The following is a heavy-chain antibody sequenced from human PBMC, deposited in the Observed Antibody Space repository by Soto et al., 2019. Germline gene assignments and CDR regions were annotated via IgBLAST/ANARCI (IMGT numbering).Heavy chain of an antibody. CDR3: AKLCRSCSLAAFDI. V-gene: IGHV3-72*01. J-gene: IGHJ3*02. CDR2: TRNKANSYTT. Sequence: EVQLVESGGGLVQPGGSLRLSCAASGFTFSDHYMDWVRQAPGKGLEWVGRTRNKANSYTTEYAASVKGRFTISRDNSQTSLYLQMNSLKTEDTAVFYCAKLCRSCSLAAFDIWGQGTMVTVSS. D-gene: IGHD2-2*01. CDR1: GFTFSDHY.